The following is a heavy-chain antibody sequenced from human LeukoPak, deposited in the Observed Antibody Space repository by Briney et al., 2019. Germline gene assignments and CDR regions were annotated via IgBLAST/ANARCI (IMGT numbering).Heavy chain of an antibody. CDR1: GGSFSGYY. Sequence: PSETLSLTCAVYGGSFSGYYWGWIRQPPGKGLEWIGSIYHSGSTHYNSSLKSRVTISVDTSKNQLSLKLSSVTAADTAVYYCAKGVGLTQGGTFDYWGQGTLVTVSS. V-gene: IGHV4-34*01. CDR3: AKGVGLTQGGTFDY. CDR2: IYHSGST. J-gene: IGHJ4*02. D-gene: IGHD1-1*01.